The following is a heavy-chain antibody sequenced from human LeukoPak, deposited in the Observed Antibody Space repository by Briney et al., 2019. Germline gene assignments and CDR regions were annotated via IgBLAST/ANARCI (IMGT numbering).Heavy chain of an antibody. J-gene: IGHJ5*02. D-gene: IGHD6-13*01. CDR2: IYYSGRT. Sequence: SETLSLTCTVSGGSISSYFWSWIRQPPGKGLEWIGYIYYSGRTNNNPSLKSRVTISVDTSKNQFSLKLSSVTAADTAVYYCAREGRSSSWYFKGWFDPWGQGTLVTVSS. V-gene: IGHV4-59*01. CDR1: GGSISSYF. CDR3: AREGRSSSWYFKGWFDP.